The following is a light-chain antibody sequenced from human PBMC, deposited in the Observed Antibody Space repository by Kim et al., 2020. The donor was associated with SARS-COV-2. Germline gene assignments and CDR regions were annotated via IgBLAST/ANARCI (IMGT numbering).Light chain of an antibody. CDR3: NSRDSSGNHVV. CDR1: SLRSYY. Sequence: AFGQTVRITCQGDSLRSYYASWYQQKPGQAPILVIYGKNNRPSGIPGRFSGSSSGNTASLTITGAQAEDEADYYCNSRDSSGNHVVFGGGTQLTVL. CDR2: GKN. V-gene: IGLV3-19*01. J-gene: IGLJ2*01.